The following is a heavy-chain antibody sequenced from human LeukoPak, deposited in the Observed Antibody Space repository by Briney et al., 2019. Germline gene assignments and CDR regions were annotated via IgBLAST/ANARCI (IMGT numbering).Heavy chain of an antibody. J-gene: IGHJ4*02. D-gene: IGHD4-17*01. CDR1: GGSISSYY. CDR2: IYYSGST. CDR3: ARRLSLHIHLTRPSYGNGFDY. V-gene: IGHV4-59*12. Sequence: SETLSLTCTVSGGSISSYYWSWIRQPPGKGLEWIGYIYYSGSTSYNPSLKSRVTISVDTSKNQFSLKLSSVTAADTAVYYCARRLSLHIHLTRPSYGNGFDYWGQGTLVTVSS.